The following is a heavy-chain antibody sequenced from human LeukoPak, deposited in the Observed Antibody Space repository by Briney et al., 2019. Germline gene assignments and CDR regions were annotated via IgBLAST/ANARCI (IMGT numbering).Heavy chain of an antibody. CDR2: INPIFGIT. D-gene: IGHD3-3*01. Sequence: ASVKVSYKVSVDTYRSNGVSWVRQAPRQGLEWMGGINPIFGITNYAQKFQGRITVTADKSTSTAYMELSSLRSEDTAVYYCARGITSGPYYYYYMDVWAKGTTVSVCS. J-gene: IGHJ6*03. V-gene: IGHV1-69*17. CDR3: ARGITSGPYYYYYMDV. CDR1: VDTYRSNG.